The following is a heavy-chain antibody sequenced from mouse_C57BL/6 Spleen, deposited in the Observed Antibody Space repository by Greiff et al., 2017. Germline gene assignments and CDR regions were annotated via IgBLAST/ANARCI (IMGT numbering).Heavy chain of an antibody. CDR2: IWTGGGS. CDR3: ARSTTVVAERWYFDV. CDR1: GFSLTSYA. Sequence: QVQLKESGPGLVAPSQSLSITCTVSGFSLTSYAISWVRQPPGKGLEWLGVIWTGGGSNYNSAPKSRLSISKDNSKSQVFLKMNSLQTDDTARYYCARSTTVVAERWYFDVWGTGTTVTVSS. J-gene: IGHJ1*03. V-gene: IGHV2-9-1*01. D-gene: IGHD1-1*01.